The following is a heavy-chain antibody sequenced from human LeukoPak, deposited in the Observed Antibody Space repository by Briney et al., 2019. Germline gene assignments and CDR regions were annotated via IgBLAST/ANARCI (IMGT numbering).Heavy chain of an antibody. CDR2: ISGNGHQT. Sequence: GGSLRLSCSASGFAFSRFAMTWVRHLPGKGLDWVSTISGNGHQTYYSDSVKGRFSVSRDNSKNILYLQMDSLRADDSALYYCAKDANYYDSSGFFIPFDYWGQGTLVTVSS. D-gene: IGHD3-22*01. J-gene: IGHJ4*02. CDR1: GFAFSRFA. CDR3: AKDANYYDSSGFFIPFDY. V-gene: IGHV3-23*01.